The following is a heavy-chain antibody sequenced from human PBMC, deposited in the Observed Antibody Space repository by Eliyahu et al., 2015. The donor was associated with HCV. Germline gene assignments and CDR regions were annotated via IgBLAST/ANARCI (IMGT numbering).Heavy chain of an antibody. CDR1: AFTFXDYG. V-gene: IGHV3-33*01. CDR2: IWSDGSKK. CDR3: ARSGDGWYFDY. J-gene: IGHJ4*02. D-gene: IGHD2-21*01. Sequence: QVQLVESGGGVVQPGRSLRLSCAASAFTFXDYGMHWVRQAPGKGLEWVAVIWSDGSKKYYADSVKGRFTISRDNSRNALYLQMNSLRAEDTAIYYCARSGDGWYFDYWGQGTLVTVSS.